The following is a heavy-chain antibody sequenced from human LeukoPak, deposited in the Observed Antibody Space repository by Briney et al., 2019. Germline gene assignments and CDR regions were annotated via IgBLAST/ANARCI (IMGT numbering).Heavy chain of an antibody. D-gene: IGHD3-22*01. J-gene: IGHJ3*02. CDR1: GASISSSRYY. CDR3: AREDMGPYYYDSSGKDDAFDI. V-gene: IGHV4-39*07. Sequence: ASETLSLTCTVSGASISSSRYYWGWIRQPPGKGLEWIGEINHSGSTNYNPSLKSRVTISVDTSKNQFSLKLSSVTAADTAVYYCAREDMGPYYYDSSGKDDAFDIWGQGTMVTVSS. CDR2: INHSGST.